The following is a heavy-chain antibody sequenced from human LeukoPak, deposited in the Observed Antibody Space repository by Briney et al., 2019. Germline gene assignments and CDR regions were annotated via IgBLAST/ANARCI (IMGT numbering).Heavy chain of an antibody. V-gene: IGHV4-39*07. CDR3: AFIAVAGTGAFDI. D-gene: IGHD6-19*01. J-gene: IGHJ3*02. CDR1: GGSISSGSYY. CDR2: IYYSGST. Sequence: SETLSLTCTVSGGSISSGSYYWSWIRQPAGKGLEWIGSIYYSGSTYYNPSLKSRVTISVDTSKNQFSLKLSSVTAADTAVYYCAFIAVAGTGAFDIWGQGTMVTVSS.